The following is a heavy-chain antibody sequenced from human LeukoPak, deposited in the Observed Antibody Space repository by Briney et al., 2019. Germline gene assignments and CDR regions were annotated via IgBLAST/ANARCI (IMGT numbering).Heavy chain of an antibody. J-gene: IGHJ6*03. CDR1: AYSISSGYF. CDR3: ARAITMVRGVEYYMDV. D-gene: IGHD3-10*01. CDR2: IYSSGST. V-gene: IGHV4-38-2*02. Sequence: SETLSLTCTVSAYSISSGYFWGWIRQPPGKGLEWIGSIYSSGSTYYNPSLKSRVTISVDTSKNQFSLKLSSVTAADTAVYYCARAITMVRGVEYYMDVWGKGTTVTISS.